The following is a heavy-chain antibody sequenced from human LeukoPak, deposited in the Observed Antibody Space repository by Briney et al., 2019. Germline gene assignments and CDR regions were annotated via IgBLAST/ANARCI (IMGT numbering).Heavy chain of an antibody. CDR3: ATNRWLPGAFDI. V-gene: IGHV3-11*01. CDR1: GGSISSGGYS. D-gene: IGHD6-19*01. Sequence: PSETLSLTCAVSGGSISSGGYSWSWIRQAPGKGLEWVSYISSSGSTIYYADSVKGRFTISRDNAKNSLYLQMNSLRAEDTAVYYCATNRWLPGAFDIWGQGTMVTVSS. J-gene: IGHJ3*02. CDR2: ISSSGSTI.